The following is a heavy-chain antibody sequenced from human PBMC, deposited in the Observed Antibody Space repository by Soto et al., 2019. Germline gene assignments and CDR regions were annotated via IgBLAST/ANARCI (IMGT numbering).Heavy chain of an antibody. CDR1: GFTFSSYA. CDR3: AREGVYSWGFDS. Sequence: GGSLRLSCAASGFTFSSYAMHWVRQAPGKGLEWVAVISYDGSNKYYADSVKGRFTISRDNSKNTLYLQMNSLRAEDTAVYYCAREGVYSWGFDSGGQGTLVTV. J-gene: IGHJ4*02. CDR2: ISYDGSNK. V-gene: IGHV3-30-3*01. D-gene: IGHD5-18*01.